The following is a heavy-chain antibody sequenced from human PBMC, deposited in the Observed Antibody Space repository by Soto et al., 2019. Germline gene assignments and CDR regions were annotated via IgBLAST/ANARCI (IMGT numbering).Heavy chain of an antibody. Sequence: GGSLRLSCAASGFTFSSYGMHWVRQAPGKGLEWVAVISYDGSNKYYADSVKGRFTISRDNSKNTLYLQMNSLRAEDTAVYYCAKGGPTIFGVAPLGDYWGQGTLVTVSS. V-gene: IGHV3-30*18. CDR1: GFTFSSYG. J-gene: IGHJ4*02. CDR3: AKGGPTIFGVAPLGDY. D-gene: IGHD3-3*01. CDR2: ISYDGSNK.